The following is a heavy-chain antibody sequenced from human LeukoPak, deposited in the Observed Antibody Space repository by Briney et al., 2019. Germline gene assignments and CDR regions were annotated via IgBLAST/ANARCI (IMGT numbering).Heavy chain of an antibody. V-gene: IGHV1-2*02. CDR2: INPNSGGT. CDR1: GYTLTGYY. D-gene: IGHD4-11*01. J-gene: IGHJ5*02. CDR3: ARDGKRDYSNYNWFDP. Sequence: GASVKVSCKASGYTLTGYYMHWVRQAPGQGLEWIGWINPNSGGTNYAQKFQGRVTMTRDTSISTAYMELSRLRSDDTAVYYCARDGKRDYSNYNWFDPWGQGTLVTVSS.